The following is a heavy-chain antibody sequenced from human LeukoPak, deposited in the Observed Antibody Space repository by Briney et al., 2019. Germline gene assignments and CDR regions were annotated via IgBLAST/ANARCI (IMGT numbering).Heavy chain of an antibody. D-gene: IGHD3-22*01. CDR3: ARASDSSGSYAPQHYFDY. J-gene: IGHJ4*02. Sequence: ASVKVSCKASGYTFTSYYMHWVRQAPGQGLEWMGIINPSGGSTSYAQKFQGRVHITRDTSTRTVYMELSTLRSQDTAVYYCARASDSSGSYAPQHYFDYWGQGTLVTVSS. CDR2: INPSGGST. V-gene: IGHV1-46*03. CDR1: GYTFTSYY.